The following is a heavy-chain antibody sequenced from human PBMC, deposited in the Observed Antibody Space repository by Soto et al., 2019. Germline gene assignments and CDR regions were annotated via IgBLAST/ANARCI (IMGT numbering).Heavy chain of an antibody. D-gene: IGHD6-13*01. V-gene: IGHV3-64*01. Sequence: PXGXXRXXXAXSGFTFXIYXMXXXXXXXGKGLEYVSAISSNGGSTYYANSVKGRFTISRDNSKNTLYLQMGSLRAEDMAVYYCARGSAAGTKSPFDYWGQGTLVTVSS. CDR1: GFTFXIYX. J-gene: IGHJ4*02. CDR3: ARGSAAGTKSPFDY. CDR2: ISSNGGST.